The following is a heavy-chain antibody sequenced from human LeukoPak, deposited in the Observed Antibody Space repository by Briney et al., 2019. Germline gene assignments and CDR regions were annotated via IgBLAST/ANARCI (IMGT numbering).Heavy chain of an antibody. Sequence: PGRSLRLSCAASGFTFSSYAMHWVRQAPGKGLEWVAVISYDGSNKYYADSVKGRFTISRDNSKNTLYLQMNSLRAEDTAVYYCARDSYYGSGSYYNKEFAYWGQGTLVTVSS. CDR1: GFTFSSYA. V-gene: IGHV3-30*04. CDR2: ISYDGSNK. CDR3: ARDSYYGSGSYYNKEFAY. J-gene: IGHJ4*02. D-gene: IGHD3-10*01.